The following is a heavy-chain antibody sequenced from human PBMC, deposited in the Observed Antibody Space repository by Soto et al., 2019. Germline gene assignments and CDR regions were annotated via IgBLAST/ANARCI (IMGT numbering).Heavy chain of an antibody. Sequence: GGSLRLSCAASGFTFSSYSMNWVRQAPGKGLEWVSYISSSSSTIYYTDSVKGRFTISRDNAKNSLYLQMNSLRDEDTAVYYCAREMDYGGYYYYYGMDVWGQGTTVTVSS. CDR3: AREMDYGGYYYYYGMDV. V-gene: IGHV3-48*02. D-gene: IGHD4-17*01. CDR2: ISSSSSTI. J-gene: IGHJ6*02. CDR1: GFTFSSYS.